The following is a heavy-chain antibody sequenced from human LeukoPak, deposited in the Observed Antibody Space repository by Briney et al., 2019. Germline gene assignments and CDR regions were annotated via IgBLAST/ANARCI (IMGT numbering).Heavy chain of an antibody. D-gene: IGHD6-25*01. CDR1: GFTFSGYS. Sequence: AGGSLRLSCAASGFTFSGYSMNWVRQAPGKGLEWISFISVGSNKIYYADSVKGRFTISRDNAKNSLYLQMNSLRVEDTAVYYCAGEEERPGRARPFDYWGQGTLVTVSS. V-gene: IGHV3-48*04. J-gene: IGHJ4*02. CDR2: ISVGSNKI. CDR3: AGEEERPGRARPFDY.